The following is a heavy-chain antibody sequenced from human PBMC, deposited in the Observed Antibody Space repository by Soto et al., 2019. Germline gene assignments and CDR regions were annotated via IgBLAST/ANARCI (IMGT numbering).Heavy chain of an antibody. CDR3: AKDSRPVAVAGTKFDY. V-gene: IGHV3-30*18. D-gene: IGHD6-19*01. Sequence: GGSLRLSCAASGFTFSSYGMHWVRQAPGKGLEWVAVISYDGSNKYYADSVKGRFTISRDNSKNTLYLQMNSLRAEDTAVYYCAKDSRPVAVAGTKFDYWGQGTLVTVSS. J-gene: IGHJ4*02. CDR1: GFTFSSYG. CDR2: ISYDGSNK.